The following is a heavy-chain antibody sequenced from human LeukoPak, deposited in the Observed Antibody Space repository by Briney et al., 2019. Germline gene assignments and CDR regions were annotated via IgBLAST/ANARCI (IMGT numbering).Heavy chain of an antibody. CDR3: ARECGIRSTSCYDAFDI. Sequence: SEALSLTCTVSGGSISSYYWSWIRQPPGKGLEWIGYIYYSGSTNYNPSLKSRVTISVDTSKNQFSLKLSSVTAADTAVYYCARECGIRSTSCYDAFDIWGQGTMVTVSS. J-gene: IGHJ3*02. D-gene: IGHD2-2*01. V-gene: IGHV4-59*01. CDR1: GGSISSYY. CDR2: IYYSGST.